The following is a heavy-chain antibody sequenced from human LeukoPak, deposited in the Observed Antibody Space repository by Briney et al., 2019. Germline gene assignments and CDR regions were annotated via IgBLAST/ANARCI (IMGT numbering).Heavy chain of an antibody. J-gene: IGHJ4*02. D-gene: IGHD1-26*01. CDR1: GGSISSGSYY. CDR2: IYTSGST. CDR3: AREEWELRSQFDY. Sequence: SETLSPTCTVSGGSISSGSYYWSWIRQPAGKGLEWIGRIYTSGSTNYNPSLKSRVTISVDTSKNQFSLKLSSVTAADTAVYYCAREEWELRSQFDYWGQGTLVTVSS. V-gene: IGHV4-61*02.